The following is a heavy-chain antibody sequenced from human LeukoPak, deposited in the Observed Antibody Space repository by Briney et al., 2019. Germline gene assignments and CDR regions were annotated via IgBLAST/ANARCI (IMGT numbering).Heavy chain of an antibody. CDR1: GFTFSSYS. CDR2: ISSSSSYI. V-gene: IGHV3-21*01. J-gene: IGHJ4*02. CDR3: ATLGGSGWYS. D-gene: IGHD6-19*01. Sequence: PGGSLRLSCAASGFTFSSYSMNWVRQAPGKGLEWVSSISSSSSYIYYADSVKGRFTVSRDNAKNSLYLQMNSLRAEDTAVYYCATLGGSGWYSWGQGTLVTVSS.